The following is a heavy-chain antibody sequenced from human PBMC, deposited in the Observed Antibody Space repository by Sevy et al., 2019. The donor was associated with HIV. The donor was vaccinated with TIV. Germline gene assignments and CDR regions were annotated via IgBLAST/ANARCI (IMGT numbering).Heavy chain of an antibody. D-gene: IGHD1-1*01. V-gene: IGHV3-33*08. CDR3: ARDSARVIVPTAGFDS. Sequence: GGSLRLSCAASGFTFSSYVMHWVRQAPGKGLEWVAAIWYDGRTKQYADSVKGRFTISRDNSKNMLSLEMNSLRAEDTGLYFCARDSARVIVPTAGFDSWGQGTVVTVSS. CDR2: IWYDGRTK. J-gene: IGHJ5*01. CDR1: GFTFSSYV.